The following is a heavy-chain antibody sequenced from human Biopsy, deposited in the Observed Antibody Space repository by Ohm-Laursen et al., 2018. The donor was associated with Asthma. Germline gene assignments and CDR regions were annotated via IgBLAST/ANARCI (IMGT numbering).Heavy chain of an antibody. CDR3: ARAAITGIRGWFDP. CDR1: GGYLTGHY. D-gene: IGHD1-20*01. CDR2: IDQSGYT. J-gene: IGHJ5*02. Sequence: GTLSLICTVYGGYLTGHYWNWIRQPPGKGLEWIGEIDQSGYTNYNPSLKSRVTISADTSKNQFHLNLSSVTAADTAVYFCARAAITGIRGWFDPWGQGTQVTVSS. V-gene: IGHV4-34*01.